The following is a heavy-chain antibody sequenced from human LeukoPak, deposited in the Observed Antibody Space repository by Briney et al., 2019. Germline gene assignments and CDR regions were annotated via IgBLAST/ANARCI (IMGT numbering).Heavy chain of an antibody. D-gene: IGHD3-10*01. J-gene: IGHJ3*02. CDR1: RYTLTELS. V-gene: IGHV1-24*01. CDR2: FDPEDGET. CDR3: ATELNYGSGSFDAFDI. Sequence: ASVKLSNKISRYTLTELSMHWLRHAHGKGPEWMGDFDPEDGETIYAKKFHGRVTMTEDTSTDTAYMELSSLRSEDTAVYYCATELNYGSGSFDAFDIWGQGTMVTVSS.